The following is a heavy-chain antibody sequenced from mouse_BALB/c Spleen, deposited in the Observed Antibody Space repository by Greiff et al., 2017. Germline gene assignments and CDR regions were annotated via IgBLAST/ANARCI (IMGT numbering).Heavy chain of an antibody. CDR3: ARGDYDGAWFAY. V-gene: IGHV5-2*01. CDR2: INSDGGST. D-gene: IGHD2-4*01. CDR1: EYEFPSYD. J-gene: IGHJ3*01. Sequence: EVKLVESGGGLVQPGESLKLSCESTEYEFPSYDMSWVRQTPEKRLELVAAINSDGGSTYYPDTMERRFIISRDNTKKTLYLQMSSLRSEDTALYYCARGDYDGAWFAYWGQGTLVTVSA.